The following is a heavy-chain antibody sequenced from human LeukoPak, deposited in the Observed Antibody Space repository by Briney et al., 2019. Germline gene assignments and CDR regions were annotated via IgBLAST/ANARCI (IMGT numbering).Heavy chain of an antibody. CDR3: ARGFRTLGYCSSTSCYRAPSYYYYMDV. CDR2: IYYSGST. D-gene: IGHD2-2*02. J-gene: IGHJ6*03. V-gene: IGHV4-39*07. CDR1: GGSISSSTDY. Sequence: PSETLSLTCTVSGGSISSSTDYWGWIRQPPGKGLEWIANIYYSGSTNYNPSLKSRVTISVDTSNNQFSLKLSSVTAADTAVYYCARGFRTLGYCSSTSCYRAPSYYYYMDVWGKGTTVTVCS.